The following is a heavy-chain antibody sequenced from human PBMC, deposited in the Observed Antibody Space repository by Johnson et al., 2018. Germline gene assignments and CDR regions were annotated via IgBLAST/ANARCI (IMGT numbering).Heavy chain of an antibody. Sequence: VQLQESGGGLVQPGGSLRLSCAASGFTFSSYWMHWVRQAPGKGLVWVSRISGDGTSTDYADSVKGRFTFSRDNAKNTLYLQMNSLRAEDTAVYYCTREWYTGFDIWGQGTMVTVSS. V-gene: IGHV3-74*01. J-gene: IGHJ3*02. D-gene: IGHD1-1*01. CDR3: TREWYTGFDI. CDR1: GFTFSSYW. CDR2: ISGDGTST.